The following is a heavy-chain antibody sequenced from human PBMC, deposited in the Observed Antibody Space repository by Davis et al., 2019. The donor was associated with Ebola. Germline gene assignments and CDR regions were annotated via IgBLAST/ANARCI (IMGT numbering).Heavy chain of an antibody. J-gene: IGHJ6*02. CDR2: INHSGST. CDR3: ARATYYDFWSGYYPADYYYYGMDV. V-gene: IGHV4-34*01. Sequence: MPSETLSLTCAVYGGSFSGYYWSWIRQPPGKGLEWIGEINHSGSTNYNPSLKSRVTISVDTSKTQFSLKLSSVTAADTAVYYCARATYYDFWSGYYPADYYYYGMDVWGQGTTVTVSS. D-gene: IGHD3-3*01. CDR1: GGSFSGYY.